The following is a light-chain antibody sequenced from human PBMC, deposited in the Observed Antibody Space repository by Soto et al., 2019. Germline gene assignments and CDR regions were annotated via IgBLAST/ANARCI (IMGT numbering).Light chain of an antibody. CDR3: QQYNNSPPS. J-gene: IGKJ5*01. Sequence: EIVMTQCPATLSVSPGERPTLSCRASQSVSSNLAWYQQRPGQAPRALIYGAYPRETGIPARFSGSGSGTEFTLTISSLQSEDVAVSYCQQYNNSPPSFGQGTRLEIK. CDR1: QSVSSN. V-gene: IGKV3-15*01. CDR2: GAY.